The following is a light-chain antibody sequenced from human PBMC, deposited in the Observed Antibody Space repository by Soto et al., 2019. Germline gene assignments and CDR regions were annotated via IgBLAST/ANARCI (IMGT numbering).Light chain of an antibody. CDR1: QSVSSN. Sequence: EIVMTQSPATLSVSPGERATLSCRARQSVSSNLAWYQQKPGQAPRLLIYRASTRATGIPARFSGSGSGTEFTLTISSLQSEDFAVYYCQQYNNWPPWTFGQGTQVEIK. V-gene: IGKV3-15*01. CDR2: RAS. J-gene: IGKJ1*01. CDR3: QQYNNWPPWT.